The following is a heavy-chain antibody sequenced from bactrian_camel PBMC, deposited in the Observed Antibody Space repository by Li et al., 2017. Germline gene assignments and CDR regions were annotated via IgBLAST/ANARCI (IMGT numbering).Heavy chain of an antibody. CDR3: AADLVTDEPSLVEREYYY. CDR1: GYTLPLY. Sequence: HVQLVESGGGSVQAGGSLRLSCTASGYTLPLYMAWFRRIPGQGREGVAAIGGDGSTNYLEDVQGRFIISRENGKNIVTLEMNALKPEDTATYYCAADLVTDEPSLVEREYYYWGQGTQVTVS. V-gene: IGHV3S53*01. J-gene: IGHJ4*01. D-gene: IGHD1*01. CDR2: IGGDGST.